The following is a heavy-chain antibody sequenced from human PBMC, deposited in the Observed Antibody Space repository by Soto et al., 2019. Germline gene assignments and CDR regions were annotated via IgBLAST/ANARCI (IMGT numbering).Heavy chain of an antibody. Sequence: QVQLVESGVRLVKPGGSLRLSCAASGFTFSDYYMSWIRQAPGKGLEWVSYITSSGSTIYYADSVKGRFTISRDNAKNSLYLQMNSLRAEDTAVYYCARDLQGLGYCSSTSCWRDYFDYWGQGAMITVSS. J-gene: IGHJ4*02. D-gene: IGHD2-2*01. V-gene: IGHV3-11*01. CDR2: ITSSGSTI. CDR1: GFTFSDYY. CDR3: ARDLQGLGYCSSTSCWRDYFDY.